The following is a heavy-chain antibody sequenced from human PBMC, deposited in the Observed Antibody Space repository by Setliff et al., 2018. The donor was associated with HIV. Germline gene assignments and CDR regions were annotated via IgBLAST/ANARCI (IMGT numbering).Heavy chain of an antibody. J-gene: IGHJ3*02. CDR1: GGSISSGSYY. CDR3: ARESSRVPWSPDAFDI. V-gene: IGHV4-61*02. D-gene: IGHD2-15*01. Sequence: SETLSLTCTVSGGSISSGSYYWSWIRQPAGKGLEWIGRIYTSGSTNYNPSLKSRVTISVDTSKNQFSLKLSSVTAADTAVYYCARESSRVPWSPDAFDIWGQGTRVTVSS. CDR2: IYTSGST.